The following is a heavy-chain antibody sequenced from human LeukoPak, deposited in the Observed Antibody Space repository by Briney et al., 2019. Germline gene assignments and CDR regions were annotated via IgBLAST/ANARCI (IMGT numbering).Heavy chain of an antibody. CDR2: IYTSGST. CDR1: GGSISSYY. D-gene: IGHD3/OR15-3a*01. J-gene: IGHJ5*02. Sequence: SETLSLTCTVSGGSISSYYWSWIRQPAGKGLEWIGRIYTSGSTNYNPSLKSRVTMSVDTSKNQFSLKLSSVTAADTAVYYCARDSQLDPPLSRYNWFDPWGQGTLVTVSS. CDR3: ARDSQLDPPLSRYNWFDP. V-gene: IGHV4-4*07.